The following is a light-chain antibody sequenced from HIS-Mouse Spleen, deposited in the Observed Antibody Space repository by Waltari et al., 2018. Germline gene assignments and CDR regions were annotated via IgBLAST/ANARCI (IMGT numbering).Light chain of an antibody. CDR3: CSYAGSYTGV. V-gene: IGLV2-11*01. Sequence: QSALTQPRSVSGSPGQSVTISCTGTSSDVGGYNYVSWYQQHPGKAPKLMIYDVSKRPSGVPDRVSGSKSGTPASLTISGLQAEDEADYYCCSYAGSYTGVFGTGTKVTVL. CDR1: SSDVGGYNY. J-gene: IGLJ1*01. CDR2: DVS.